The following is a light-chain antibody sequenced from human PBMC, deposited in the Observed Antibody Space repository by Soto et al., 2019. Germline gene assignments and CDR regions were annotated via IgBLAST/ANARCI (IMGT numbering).Light chain of an antibody. CDR2: KAS. Sequence: DIQMTQSPSTLSASVGDRVTITCRASQSISSWLAWYQHKPGKARKLLIYKASSLESGVPSRFSRGGSGTEFTLTISTLQTDDFATYYCQQYNSYPLTFGGGTKVEIK. CDR1: QSISSW. V-gene: IGKV1-5*03. CDR3: QQYNSYPLT. J-gene: IGKJ4*01.